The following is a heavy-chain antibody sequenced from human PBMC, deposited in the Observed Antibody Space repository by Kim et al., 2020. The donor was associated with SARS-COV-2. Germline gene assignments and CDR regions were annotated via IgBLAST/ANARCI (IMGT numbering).Heavy chain of an antibody. CDR1: GGSFSGYY. CDR3: ARGEGFRGSSPFDY. V-gene: IGHV4-34*01. J-gene: IGHJ4*02. Sequence: SETLSLTCAVYGGSFSGYYWSWIRQPPGKGLEWIGEINHSGSTNYNPSLKSRVTISVDTSKNQFSLKLSSVTAADTAVYYCARGEGFRGSSPFDYWGQGTLVTVSS. CDR2: INHSGST. D-gene: IGHD1-26*01.